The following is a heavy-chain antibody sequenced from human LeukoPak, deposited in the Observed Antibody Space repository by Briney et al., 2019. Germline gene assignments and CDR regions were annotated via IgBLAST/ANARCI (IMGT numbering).Heavy chain of an antibody. V-gene: IGHV4-59*01. J-gene: IGHJ4*02. D-gene: IGHD1-26*01. CDR2: IYYSGST. Sequence: SETLSLTCTVSGGSISIYYWSWIRQPPGKGLEWIGYIYYSGSTNYNPSLKSRVTISVDTSKNQFSLKLSSVTAADTAVYYCARTSGSYFDYWGQGTLVTVSS. CDR3: ARTSGSYFDY. CDR1: GGSISIYY.